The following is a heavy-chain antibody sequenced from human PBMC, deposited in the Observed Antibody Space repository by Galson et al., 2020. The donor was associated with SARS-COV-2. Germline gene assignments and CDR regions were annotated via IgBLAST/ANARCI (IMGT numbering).Heavy chain of an antibody. D-gene: IGHD6-19*01. V-gene: IGHV4-39*01. CDR1: DGSISSSSYY. J-gene: IGHJ4*02. CDR3: AGVRSGWELYFHY. Sequence: SETLSLTCSVSDGSISSSSYYWGWIRQTPGKGLEWIGSIFYSGSTYYNPSLKSRLTISIDTSRNQFSLKLSSVTAADTAVYYCAGVRSGWELYFHYWGPGALVTVSS. CDR2: IFYSGST.